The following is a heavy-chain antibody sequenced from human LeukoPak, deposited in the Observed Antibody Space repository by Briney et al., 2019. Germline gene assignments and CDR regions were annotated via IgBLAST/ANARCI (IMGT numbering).Heavy chain of an antibody. D-gene: IGHD6-19*01. Sequence: PGRSLRLSCVGSGFTFSSFWMSWVRQVPGKGLEWVANMKQDGREKNYVDSVKGRFTISRDNAKNSVYLQMNSLRVEDTAVYYCAKEFRGSGGWTPFGHWGQGTPVTASS. J-gene: IGHJ4*02. CDR1: GFTFSSFW. CDR2: MKQDGREK. V-gene: IGHV3-7*03. CDR3: AKEFRGSGGWTPFGH.